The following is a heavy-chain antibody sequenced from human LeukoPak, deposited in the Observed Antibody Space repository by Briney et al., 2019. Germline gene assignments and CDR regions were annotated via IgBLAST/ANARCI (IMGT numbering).Heavy chain of an antibody. CDR3: ARVRRGSSGCFDY. V-gene: IGHV4-31*03. D-gene: IGHD6-19*01. CDR2: IYYSGST. CDR1: GGSISSGGYY. J-gene: IGHJ4*02. Sequence: SSQTLSLTCTVSGGSISSGGYYWSWIRQHPGKGLEWIGYIYYSGSTYYNPSLKSRVTISVDTSKNQFSLKLSSVTAADTAVYYCARVRRGSSGCFDYWGQGTLVTVSS.